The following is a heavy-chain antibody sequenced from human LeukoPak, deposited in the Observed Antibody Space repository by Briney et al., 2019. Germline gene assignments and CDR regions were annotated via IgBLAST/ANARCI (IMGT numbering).Heavy chain of an antibody. CDR3: ARGFKGILLSFGEPITFYI. J-gene: IGHJ3*02. V-gene: IGHV1-8*01. Sequence: VASVKVSCKASAYTFTSYDINWVRQATGQGLECMGWMNPNSDNTGYARKFQGRVIMTRNTSISTAYMELSSLRSEDSAVYYCARGFKGILLSFGEPITFYIWGQGTMVTVSS. CDR1: AYTFTSYD. D-gene: IGHD3-10*01. CDR2: MNPNSDNT.